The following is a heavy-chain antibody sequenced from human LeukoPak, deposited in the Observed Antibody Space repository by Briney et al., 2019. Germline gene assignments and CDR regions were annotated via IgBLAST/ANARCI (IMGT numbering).Heavy chain of an antibody. CDR3: ARTYCGGDCYPDY. CDR1: GGSISSYY. D-gene: IGHD2-21*02. CDR2: IYYSGST. V-gene: IGHV4-59*01. J-gene: IGHJ4*02. Sequence: SETLSLTCTVSGGSISSYYWGWIRQPPGKGLEWIGYIYYSGSTNYNPSLKSRVTISVDTSKNQFSLKLSSVTAADTAVYYCARTYCGGDCYPDYWGQGTLVTVSS.